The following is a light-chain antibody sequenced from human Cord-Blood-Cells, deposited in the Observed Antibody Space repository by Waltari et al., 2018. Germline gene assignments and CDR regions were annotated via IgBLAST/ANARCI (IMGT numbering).Light chain of an antibody. Sequence: QSALTQPRSVSGSPGQSVTISCTGTSSDVGGYNYVSWYQQHPGKAPKLMFYDVSKRPSVVPDRFSGSKSGNTASLTISGLQAEDEADYYCCSYAGSYTFDVVFGGGTKLTVL. CDR1: SSDVGGYNY. CDR3: CSYAGSYTFDVV. J-gene: IGLJ2*01. V-gene: IGLV2-11*01. CDR2: DVS.